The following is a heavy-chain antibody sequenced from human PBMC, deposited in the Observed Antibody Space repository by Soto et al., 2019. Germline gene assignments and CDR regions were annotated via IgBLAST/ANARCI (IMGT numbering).Heavy chain of an antibody. CDR1: GGSIISGY. J-gene: IGHJ4*02. CDR2: ISYSGNT. CDR3: AGLRGYAGSPIDY. Sequence: PSETLSLTCAVSGGSIISGYWSWIRQPPGKGLEWIGYISYSGNTNYNPSLKSRVTTSVDTPKNQFSLRLSSVTTADTAVYYCAGLRGYAGSPIDYWGQGILVTVSS. V-gene: IGHV4-59*01. D-gene: IGHD2-15*01.